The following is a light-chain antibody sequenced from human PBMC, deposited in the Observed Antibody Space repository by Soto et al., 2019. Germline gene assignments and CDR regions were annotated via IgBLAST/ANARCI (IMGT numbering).Light chain of an antibody. CDR1: QSVSSY. J-gene: IGKJ1*01. CDR2: DAS. V-gene: IGKV3-11*01. Sequence: EIVLTQSPATLSLSPGERATLSCTASQSVSSYLAWYQEKPGQAPRLLIYDASNRATGIPARFSGSGSGTDFTLTIHSLEPEDFAVYYCLQRNNWPWTFGQGTKVDIK. CDR3: LQRNNWPWT.